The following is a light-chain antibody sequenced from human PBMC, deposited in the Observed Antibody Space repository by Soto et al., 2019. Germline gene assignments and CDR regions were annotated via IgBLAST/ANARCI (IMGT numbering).Light chain of an antibody. Sequence: EIVLTQSPATLSLSPGERATLSCRASQSISSYLALYQQKPGQPPRLLIYDASNRATGVPARFSGKGSATDFTLAISRLEPDDSAVYYCLQYDGWPLTFGQGTRLEIK. CDR1: QSISSY. V-gene: IGKV3-11*01. CDR3: LQYDGWPLT. CDR2: DAS. J-gene: IGKJ5*01.